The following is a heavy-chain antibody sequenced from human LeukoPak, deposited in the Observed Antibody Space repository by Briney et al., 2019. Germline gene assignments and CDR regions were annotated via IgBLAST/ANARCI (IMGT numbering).Heavy chain of an antibody. D-gene: IGHD3-9*01. Sequence: GASVKVSCKASGYTFTGYYMHWVRQAPGQGLEWMGWINPNSGGTNYAQKFQGRVTMTRDTSISTAYMELSRLRSDDTAVYYCARDSVFRLRYFDWLSHTDYWGQGTLVTVSS. CDR3: ARDSVFRLRYFDWLSHTDY. V-gene: IGHV1-2*02. CDR2: INPNSGGT. J-gene: IGHJ4*02. CDR1: GYTFTGYY.